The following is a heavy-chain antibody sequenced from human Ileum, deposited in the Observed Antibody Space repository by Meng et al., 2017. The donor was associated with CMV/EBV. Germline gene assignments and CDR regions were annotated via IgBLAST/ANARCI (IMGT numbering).Heavy chain of an antibody. V-gene: IGHV4-39*07. D-gene: IGHD3-3*01. CDR2: IFYSGST. CDR1: GGSITTNKYY. CDR3: ARDTRVTIFGVVDL. J-gene: IGHJ5*02. Sequence: QLQLHESGPGLVKPLETLSLTCSVSGGSITTNKYYWGWIRQPPGKGLEWIGSIFYSGSTSYNPSVKSRVTISLNTSRNQFFLKLTSVTAADTAIYYCARDTRVTIFGVVDLWGQGTLVTVSS.